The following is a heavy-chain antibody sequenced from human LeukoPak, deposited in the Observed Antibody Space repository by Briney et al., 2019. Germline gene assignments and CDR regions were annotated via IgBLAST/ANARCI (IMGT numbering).Heavy chain of an antibody. CDR1: GYTFTGYY. Sequence: ASVKLSCKASGYTFTGYYMHWVRQAPGQGLEWMGWISAYNGNTNYAQKLQGRVTMTTDTSTSTAYMELRSLRSDDTAVYYCARGHMIVVAILWHDAFDIWGQGTMVTVSS. D-gene: IGHD3-22*01. CDR3: ARGHMIVVAILWHDAFDI. V-gene: IGHV1-18*04. J-gene: IGHJ3*02. CDR2: ISAYNGNT.